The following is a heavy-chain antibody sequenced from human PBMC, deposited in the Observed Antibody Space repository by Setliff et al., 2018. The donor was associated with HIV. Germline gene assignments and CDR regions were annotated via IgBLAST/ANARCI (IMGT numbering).Heavy chain of an antibody. CDR1: GYRFTSYW. V-gene: IGHV5-51*01. Sequence: PGESLKISCQGSGYRFTSYWIAWVRQMPGKGLEWMGIIHPVDSDTRYSPSFQGQVTISADKSISTAYLQWSTLKASDTAIYYCARHRHTAAGTLDAFDIWGQGTVVTVSS. CDR2: IHPVDSDT. CDR3: ARHRHTAAGTLDAFDI. J-gene: IGHJ3*02. D-gene: IGHD6-13*01.